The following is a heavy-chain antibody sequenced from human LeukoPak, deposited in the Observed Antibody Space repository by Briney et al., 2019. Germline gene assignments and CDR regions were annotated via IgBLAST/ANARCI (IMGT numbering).Heavy chain of an antibody. CDR3: AKGLGTNLNTNNWFAP. CDR1: GYSFTAYD. CDR2: LNPASGTT. Sequence: ASVKVSCKASGYSFTAYDINWVRQASGQGLEWMGWLNPASGTTGYAKKFQGRVTMTRSTSISTAYMELSSLTADDTAVYYCAKGLGTNLNTNNWFAPWGQGTPVTVPS. V-gene: IGHV1-8*01. D-gene: IGHD4/OR15-4a*01. J-gene: IGHJ5*02.